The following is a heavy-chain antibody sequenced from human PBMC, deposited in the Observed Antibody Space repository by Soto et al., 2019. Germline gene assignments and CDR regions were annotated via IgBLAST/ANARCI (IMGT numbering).Heavy chain of an antibody. D-gene: IGHD1-26*01. CDR3: ATVAGSFFDY. J-gene: IGHJ4*02. V-gene: IGHV4-31*03. CDR1: GGSISSGGYY. CDR2: TYYSGNT. Sequence: PSETLSLTCTVSGGSISSGGYYWNWIRQHPGKGLEWIGYTYYSGNTYYNPSLNSRVTISADTSKNQFSLKLSSVTAADTAVYYCATVAGSFFDYWGQGSLVTVSS.